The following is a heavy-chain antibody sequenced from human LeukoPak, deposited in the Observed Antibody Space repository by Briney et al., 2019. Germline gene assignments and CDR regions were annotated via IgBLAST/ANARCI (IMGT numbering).Heavy chain of an antibody. CDR1: GGSISTYY. V-gene: IGHV4-59*08. CDR3: ARQVRPDV. CDR2: IYYTGST. J-gene: IGHJ6*04. Sequence: SETLSLTCTVSGGSISTYYWNWIRQPPGKGLEWFGYIYYTGSTNYNPSLKSRVTITLDTSKNQFSLRLTSVTAAHTAVYYSARQVRPDVWGKGTTVTVSS.